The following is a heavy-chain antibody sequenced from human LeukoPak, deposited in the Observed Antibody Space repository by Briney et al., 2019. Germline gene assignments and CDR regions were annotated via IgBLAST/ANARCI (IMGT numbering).Heavy chain of an antibody. V-gene: IGHV3-7*01. CDR2: IKEDGSEK. J-gene: IGHJ4*02. D-gene: IGHD3-22*01. Sequence: GGSLRLSCAASGFTFSSYWVSWVRQAPGKGPEWVANIKEDGSEKYFVGSVKGRFTISRDNAKSSLYLQMDSLRAEGTAVYYCVVMSNYYDSSAYYPFHYWGQGTLVTVSS. CDR1: GFTFSSYW. CDR3: VVMSNYYDSSAYYPFHY.